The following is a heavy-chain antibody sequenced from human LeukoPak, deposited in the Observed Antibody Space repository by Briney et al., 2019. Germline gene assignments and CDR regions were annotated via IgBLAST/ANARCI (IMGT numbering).Heavy chain of an antibody. V-gene: IGHV1-2*02. D-gene: IGHD1-14*01. CDR2: INPNSGGI. Sequence: ASVKVSCKTSGYTFTGYYIHWVRQAPGQGLQWLGWINPNSGGINYAQNFQGRVTVTRDTSTATAYMELRWLTSDDTAVYYRARDLFTRKTLGNWDSRAFHIWGQGTMVTVSS. CDR1: GYTFTGYY. J-gene: IGHJ3*02. CDR3: ARDLFTRKTLGNWDSRAFHI.